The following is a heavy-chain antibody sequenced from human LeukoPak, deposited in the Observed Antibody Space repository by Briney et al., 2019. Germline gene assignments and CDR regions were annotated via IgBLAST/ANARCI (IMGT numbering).Heavy chain of an antibody. D-gene: IGHD3-9*01. Sequence: GGSLRLSCAASGFTFSSYAMSWVRQAPGKGLEWVSAISGSGGSTYYADSVKGRFAISRDNSKNTLYLQMNSLRAEDTAVYYCAKDFRQLPHYDILTGSDVWGQGTTVTVSS. J-gene: IGHJ6*02. CDR1: GFTFSSYA. CDR2: ISGSGGST. V-gene: IGHV3-23*01. CDR3: AKDFRQLPHYDILTGSDV.